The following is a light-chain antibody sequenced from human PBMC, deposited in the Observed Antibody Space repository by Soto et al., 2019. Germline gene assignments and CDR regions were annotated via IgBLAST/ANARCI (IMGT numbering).Light chain of an antibody. CDR2: KAS. CDR1: QSISSW. Sequence: DIQMTQSPSTLSASVGDRVTITCRASQSISSWLAWYQQKPGKAPKLLTYKASSLESGCPSRFSGSGSGTEFTLTISSLQPDDFATYYCQQYNSYWATFGQGTKVEIK. CDR3: QQYNSYWAT. V-gene: IGKV1-5*03. J-gene: IGKJ1*01.